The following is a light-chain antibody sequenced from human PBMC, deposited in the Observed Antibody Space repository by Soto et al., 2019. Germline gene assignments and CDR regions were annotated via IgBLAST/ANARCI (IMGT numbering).Light chain of an antibody. CDR1: QSVLFSSNSKNA. CDR3: QQYYVTPPT. V-gene: IGKV4-1*01. CDR2: WAS. Sequence: DIVMTQSPDSLDVSLGERATINCKSSQSVLFSSNSKNALAWYQQRPGQPPKLLIYWASTRESGVPDRFSGSRTGTDFTLTSSTLQAEDVALYYCQQYYVTPPTFGGGTKVEIK. J-gene: IGKJ4*01.